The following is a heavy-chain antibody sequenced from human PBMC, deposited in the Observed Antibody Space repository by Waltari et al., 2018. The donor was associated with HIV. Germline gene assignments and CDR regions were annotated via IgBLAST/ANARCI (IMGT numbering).Heavy chain of an antibody. J-gene: IGHJ6*02. D-gene: IGHD6-13*01. V-gene: IGHV3-23*01. CDR1: GFTFSNYA. CDR2: FCGSDYTT. Sequence: EVQLLESGGGLVQPGGSLSLSCAASGFTFSNYAMSWVRQAPGKGVEGVPAFCGSDYTTYYAESVKGRFTISRDNSKNKLYLQMNSLRAGDTAVYFCVKEHQYSHTWYSYYGMDVWGQGTTVTVSS. CDR3: VKEHQYSHTWYSYYGMDV.